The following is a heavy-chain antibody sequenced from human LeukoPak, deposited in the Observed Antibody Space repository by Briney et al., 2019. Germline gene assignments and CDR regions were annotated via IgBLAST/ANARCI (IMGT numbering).Heavy chain of an antibody. V-gene: IGHV5-51*01. J-gene: IGHJ4*02. CDR1: GYGFSSYW. Sequence: GESLKISCKGSGYGFSSYWIGWVRQMRGKGLEYMGIICPGDSDTRYSQSFQGQVTISADKSITTAYLQWSSLKASDTAMYYCARHTTVGGSLRFDYWGQGTLVTVSS. D-gene: IGHD4-23*01. CDR2: ICPGDSDT. CDR3: ARHTTVGGSLRFDY.